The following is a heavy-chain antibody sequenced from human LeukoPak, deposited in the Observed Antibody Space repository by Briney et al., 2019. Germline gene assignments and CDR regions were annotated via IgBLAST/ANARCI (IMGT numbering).Heavy chain of an antibody. J-gene: IGHJ4*02. CDR2: ISGSGGST. Sequence: PGGFLRLSCAASGFTFSSYAMSWVRQAPGKGLEWVSAISGSGGSTYYADSVKGRFTISRDNSKNTLYLQMDSLRADDTAVYYCAKDTSGYYYDHSGYFDCWGQGTLVTVSS. D-gene: IGHD3-22*01. V-gene: IGHV3-23*01. CDR3: AKDTSGYYYDHSGYFDC. CDR1: GFTFSSYA.